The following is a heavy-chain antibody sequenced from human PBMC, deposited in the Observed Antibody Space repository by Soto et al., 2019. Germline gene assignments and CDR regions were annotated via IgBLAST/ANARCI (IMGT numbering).Heavy chain of an antibody. CDR2: MSYDESKI. CDR3: AKDRGSGTLRYYGMDV. Sequence: QVQLVESGGGVVQPGRSLRLSCAGSGFSFSSYAVHWVRQAPGKGLAWVAVMSYDESKINYADSLKGRFTISRDNSKNTFFLQLNGLRPEDTAVYFCAKDRGSGTLRYYGMDVWGQGTTVTVS. J-gene: IGHJ6*02. CDR1: GFSFSSYA. V-gene: IGHV3-30*18. D-gene: IGHD3-10*01.